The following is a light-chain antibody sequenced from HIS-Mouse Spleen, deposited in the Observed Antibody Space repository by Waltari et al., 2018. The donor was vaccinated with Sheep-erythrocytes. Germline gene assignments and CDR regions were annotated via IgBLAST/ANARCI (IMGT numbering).Light chain of an antibody. CDR3: QQYGSSPWT. Sequence: EIVLTQSPGTLSLSPGERATLPCRASQSVSSSYLAWYQQKPRQAPMHLNYGSPSRATGIPDRFSGSGSATDFTITISRLEPEDFAVYYCQQYGSSPWTFGQGTKVEIK. CDR1: QSVSSSY. CDR2: GSP. J-gene: IGKJ1*01. V-gene: IGKV3-20*01.